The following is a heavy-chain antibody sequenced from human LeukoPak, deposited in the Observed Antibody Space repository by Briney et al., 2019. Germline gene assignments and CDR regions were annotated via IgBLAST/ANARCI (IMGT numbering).Heavy chain of an antibody. CDR1: GFTFSSYA. CDR3: AKVRGQMTTPYFDY. V-gene: IGHV3-23*01. Sequence: PGGSLRLSCAASGFTFSSYAMSWVRQAPGKGLEWVSAISGSGGSTYYPDSVKGRFTISRDNSKSTLYLQMNSLRAEDTAVYYCAKVRGQMTTPYFDYWGQGTLVTVSS. D-gene: IGHD4-11*01. CDR2: ISGSGGST. J-gene: IGHJ4*02.